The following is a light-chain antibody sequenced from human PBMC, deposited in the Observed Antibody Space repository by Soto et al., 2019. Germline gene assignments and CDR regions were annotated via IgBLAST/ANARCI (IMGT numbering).Light chain of an antibody. CDR3: QQYNSYSRWT. J-gene: IGKJ1*01. V-gene: IGKV1-5*03. CDR1: QSISSW. CDR2: KAS. Sequence: DIQMTQSPSTLSASVVDRVTITCRASQSISSWLAWYQQKPGKAPKLLIYKASSLESGVPSRFSGSGSGTEFTLTISSLQPDDFATYYCQQYNSYSRWTFGQGTKVEIK.